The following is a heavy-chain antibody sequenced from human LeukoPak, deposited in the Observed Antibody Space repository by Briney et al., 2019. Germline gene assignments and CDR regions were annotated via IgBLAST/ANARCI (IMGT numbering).Heavy chain of an antibody. D-gene: IGHD2-21*02. Sequence: TGESLKISCQGFGYSFTNYWINWVRQMPGKGLQWMGIIYPGDSDTRYSPSFQGQVAISADKSISTAYLQWNSLQASDTAMYYCASSALHCGGDCDSAFDLWGRGTLVTVSS. CDR3: ASSALHCGGDCDSAFDL. J-gene: IGHJ2*01. V-gene: IGHV5-51*01. CDR2: IYPGDSDT. CDR1: GYSFTNYW.